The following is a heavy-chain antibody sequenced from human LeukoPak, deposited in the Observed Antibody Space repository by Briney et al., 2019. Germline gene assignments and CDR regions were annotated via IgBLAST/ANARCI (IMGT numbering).Heavy chain of an antibody. CDR2: ISGSGGST. V-gene: IGHV3-23*01. D-gene: IGHD3-22*01. CDR1: GFTFSSYS. CDR3: AKEGGYYYDSSGYYDY. Sequence: GGSLRLSCAASGFTFSSYSMNWVRQGPGKGLEWVSAISGSGGSTYYADSVKGQFTISRDNSKNTLYLQMNSLRAEDTAVYYCAKEGGYYYDSSGYYDYWGQGTLVTVSS. J-gene: IGHJ4*02.